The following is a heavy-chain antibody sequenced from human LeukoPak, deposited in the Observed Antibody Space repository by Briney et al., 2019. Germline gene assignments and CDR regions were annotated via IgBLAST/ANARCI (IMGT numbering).Heavy chain of an antibody. CDR3: ARSVSCSSTSCRQLYYYYYGMDV. J-gene: IGHJ6*02. D-gene: IGHD2-2*01. CDR1: GFTFSSYA. V-gene: IGHV3-30*04. CDR2: ISYDGSNK. Sequence: QPGRSLRLSCAASGFTFSSYAMHWVRQAPGKGLEWVAVISYDGSNKYYADSVKGRFTISRDNSKNTLYLQMNSLRAEDTAVYYCARSVSCSSTSCRQLYYYYYGMDVLGQGTTVAVSS.